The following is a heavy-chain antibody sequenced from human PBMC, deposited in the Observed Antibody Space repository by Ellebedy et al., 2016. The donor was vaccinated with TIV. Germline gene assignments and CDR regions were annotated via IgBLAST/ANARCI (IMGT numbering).Heavy chain of an antibody. CDR3: ARGRHSYGYEWLDT. J-gene: IGHJ5*02. Sequence: SETLSLXCAVSGGSMRSGPYCWSWIRQPPGKGLEWVGYINQSGRTYYNPSLKSRVTISVDRPRNKFSLELRSVSAADTAVYYCARGRHSYGYEWLDTWGQGTLASVSS. CDR2: INQSGRT. V-gene: IGHV4-30-2*01. D-gene: IGHD5-18*01. CDR1: GGSMRSGPYC.